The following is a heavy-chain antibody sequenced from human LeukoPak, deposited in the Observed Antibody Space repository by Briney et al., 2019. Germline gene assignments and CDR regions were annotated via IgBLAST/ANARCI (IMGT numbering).Heavy chain of an antibody. CDR1: GGTISSYY. Sequence: SETLSLTCTVSGGTISSYYWSWIRQPPGKGLEWIGYIYYSGSTNYNPSLKSRVTMSVDTSKNQFSLKLSSVTAADTAVYYCARDYCSGGSCYSDYWGQGTLVTVSS. CDR2: IYYSGST. D-gene: IGHD2-15*01. J-gene: IGHJ4*02. V-gene: IGHV4-59*12. CDR3: ARDYCSGGSCYSDY.